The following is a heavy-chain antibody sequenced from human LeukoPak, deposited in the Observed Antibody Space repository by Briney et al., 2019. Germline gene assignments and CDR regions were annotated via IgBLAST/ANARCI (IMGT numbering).Heavy chain of an antibody. CDR2: IYYSGST. CDR3: ARVGVSGYSYYYYYGMDV. D-gene: IGHD3-3*01. J-gene: IGHJ6*02. CDR1: GGSISSYY. V-gene: IGHV4-59*01. Sequence: SETLSLTCTVSGGSISSYYWSWIRQPPGKGLEWIGYIYYSGSTNYNPSLKCRVTISVDTSKNQFSLKLSSVTAADTAVYYCARVGVSGYSYYYYYGMDVWGQGTTVTVSS.